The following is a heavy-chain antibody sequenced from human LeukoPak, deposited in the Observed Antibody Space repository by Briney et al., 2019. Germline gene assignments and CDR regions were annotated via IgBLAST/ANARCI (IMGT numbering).Heavy chain of an antibody. D-gene: IGHD6-13*01. Sequence: RASVKVSCKASGYTFTSYAMHWARQAPGQRLEWMGRINAGNGNTKYSQKFQGRVTITRDTSASTAYMELSSLRSEDTAVYYCARGERSSWYGDYWGQGTLVTVSS. J-gene: IGHJ4*02. CDR2: INAGNGNT. CDR1: GYTFTSYA. V-gene: IGHV1-3*01. CDR3: ARGERSSWYGDY.